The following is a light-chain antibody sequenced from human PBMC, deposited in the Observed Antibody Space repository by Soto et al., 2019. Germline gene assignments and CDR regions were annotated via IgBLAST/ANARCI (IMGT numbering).Light chain of an antibody. Sequence: QSALTQPASVSGSPGQSITISCTGTSSDVGSYNLVSWYQQHPGKAPKLMIYEVSKRPSGVSNRFSGSKSGNTASLTISGLQAEDEAEYYCCSYAGSSTFRVFGGGTKLTVL. CDR3: CSYAGSSTFRV. J-gene: IGLJ3*02. V-gene: IGLV2-23*02. CDR1: SSDVGSYNL. CDR2: EVS.